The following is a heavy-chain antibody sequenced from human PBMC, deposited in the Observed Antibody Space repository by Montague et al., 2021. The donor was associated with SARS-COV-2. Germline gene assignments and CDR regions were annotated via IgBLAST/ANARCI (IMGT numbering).Heavy chain of an antibody. CDR2: IYYSGST. V-gene: IGHV4-39*07. Sequence: SETLSLTCTVSGGSIRSSSYYWGWIHQPPGKGLECIGSIYYSGSTYYNPSLKSRVTISVDTSKNHFSLKLSSVTAADTAVYYCARTTWLRGYFDLWGRVTLVTVSS. CDR1: GGSIRSSSYY. CDR3: ARTTWLRGYFDL. D-gene: IGHD5-12*01. J-gene: IGHJ2*01.